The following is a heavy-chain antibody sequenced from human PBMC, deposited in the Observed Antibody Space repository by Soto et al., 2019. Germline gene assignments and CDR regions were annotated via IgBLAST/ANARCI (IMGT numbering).Heavy chain of an antibody. CDR3: ATAASIAASYGMDV. V-gene: IGHV1-24*01. D-gene: IGHD6-13*01. Sequence: GASVKVSCKVSGYTLTELSMHWVRQAPGKGLEWMGGFDPEDGETIYAQKFQGRVTMTEDTSTDTAYMELSSLRSEDTAVYYCATAASIAASYGMDVWGQGTTVTVSS. J-gene: IGHJ6*02. CDR1: GYTLTELS. CDR2: FDPEDGET.